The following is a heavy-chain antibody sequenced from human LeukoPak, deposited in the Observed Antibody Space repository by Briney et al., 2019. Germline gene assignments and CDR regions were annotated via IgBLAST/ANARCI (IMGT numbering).Heavy chain of an antibody. CDR1: GYIFATDW. CDR2: IYTGDSET. Sequence: GAPLKISCTGCGYIFATDWICWRRQMPGKGVEWMGIIYTGDSETRYSPSFEGQVTITADRSITTAYLHWSSLKAADTAIYYCATKGIEGSLAAFENSWGQGTPVTVSP. V-gene: IGHV5-51*01. J-gene: IGHJ4*02. D-gene: IGHD6-13*01. CDR3: ATKGIEGSLAAFENS.